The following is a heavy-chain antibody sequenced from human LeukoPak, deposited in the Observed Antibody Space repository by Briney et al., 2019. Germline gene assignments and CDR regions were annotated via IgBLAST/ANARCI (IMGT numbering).Heavy chain of an antibody. CDR2: IYYSGST. CDR1: GGSISSYY. CDR3: ARGDGYNYLYYFDY. Sequence: TSETLSLTCIVSGGSISSYYWSWIRQPPGKGLEYVGYIYYSGSTNYNPSLKSRVTISVDTSKNQFSLKLRSVTAADTAVYYCARGDGYNYLYYFDYWGQGTLVTVSS. D-gene: IGHD5-24*01. J-gene: IGHJ4*02. V-gene: IGHV4-59*01.